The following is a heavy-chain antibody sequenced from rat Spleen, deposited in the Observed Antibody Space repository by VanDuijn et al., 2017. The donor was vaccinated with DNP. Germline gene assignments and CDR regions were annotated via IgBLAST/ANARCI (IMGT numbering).Heavy chain of an antibody. V-gene: IGHV5S13*01. CDR1: GFTFSNYG. Sequence: EVQLVETGGGLVQPGRSLKLSCAASGFTFSNYGMAWVRQAPTKGLEWVASITTGGGHTYYRDSVKGRFTISRDNTKSTLYLQMNSLTSEDMATYYCARWEGDYFDYWGQGVMVTVSS. D-gene: IGHD1-11*01. J-gene: IGHJ2*01. CDR3: ARWEGDYFDY. CDR2: ITTGGGHT.